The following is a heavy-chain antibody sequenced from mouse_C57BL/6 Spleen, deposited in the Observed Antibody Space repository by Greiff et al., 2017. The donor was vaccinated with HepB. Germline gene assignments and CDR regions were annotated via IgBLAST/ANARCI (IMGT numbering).Heavy chain of an antibody. CDR3: TTGATVVAEGYFDY. V-gene: IGHV14-4*01. CDR1: GFNIKDDY. D-gene: IGHD1-1*01. CDR2: IDPENGDT. J-gene: IGHJ2*01. Sequence: EVQLQQSGAELVRPGASVKLSCTASGFNIKDDYMHWVKQRPEQGLEWIGWIDPENGDTEYASKFQGKATITADTSSNTAYLQLSSLTSEDTAVYYCTTGATVVAEGYFDYWGQGTTLTVSS.